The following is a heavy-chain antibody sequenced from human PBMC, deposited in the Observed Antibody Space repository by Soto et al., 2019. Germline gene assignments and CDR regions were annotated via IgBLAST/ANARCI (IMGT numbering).Heavy chain of an antibody. D-gene: IGHD3-9*01. CDR2: ISAYNGNT. CDR3: ARAPDILTGYSPDY. V-gene: IGHV1-18*01. CDR1: GYTFTSYG. J-gene: IGHJ4*02. Sequence: ASVKVSCKASGYTFTSYGISWLRQSPGQGLEWMGWISAYNGNTNYAQKLQGRVTMTTDTSTSTAYMELRSLRSDDTAVYYCARAPDILTGYSPDYWGQGTLVTVSS.